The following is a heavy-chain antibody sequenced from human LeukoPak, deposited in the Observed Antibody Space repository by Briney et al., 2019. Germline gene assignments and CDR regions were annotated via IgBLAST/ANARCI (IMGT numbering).Heavy chain of an antibody. J-gene: IGHJ3*02. Sequence: PSQTLSLTCTVSGGSISSGSYYWSWIRQPAGKGLEWIGRIYTSGSTNYNPSLKSRVTISVDTSKNQFSLKLSSVTAADTAVYYCASGDCSSTSCLSAFDIWGQGTMVTVSS. CDR1: GGSISSGSYY. V-gene: IGHV4-61*02. D-gene: IGHD2-2*01. CDR2: IYTSGST. CDR3: ASGDCSSTSCLSAFDI.